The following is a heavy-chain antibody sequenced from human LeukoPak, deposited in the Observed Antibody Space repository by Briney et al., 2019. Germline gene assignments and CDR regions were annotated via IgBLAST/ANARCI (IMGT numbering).Heavy chain of an antibody. V-gene: IGHV3-30*02. D-gene: IGHD3-22*01. CDR1: GFTFSSYG. Sequence: GGSLRLSCAASGFTFSSYGMHWVRQAPGKGLEWVAFIRYDGSNKYYADSVKGRFTISRDNSKNTLYLQMNSLRAEDTAVYYCAKAKYSSGEEIDYWGQGTLVTVSS. CDR2: IRYDGSNK. J-gene: IGHJ4*02. CDR3: AKAKYSSGEEIDY.